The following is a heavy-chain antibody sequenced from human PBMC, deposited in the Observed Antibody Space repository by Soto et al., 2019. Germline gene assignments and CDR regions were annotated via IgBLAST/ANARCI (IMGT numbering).Heavy chain of an antibody. CDR3: ARDAILPYYYGMDV. J-gene: IGHJ6*02. CDR1: GFTFSSYW. CDR2: INSDGSST. V-gene: IGHV3-74*01. Sequence: EVQLVESGGGLVQPGGSLRLSCAASGFTFSSYWMHWVRQAPGKGLVWVSRINSDGSSTSYADSVKGRFTISRDNAENTLYLQMNSLRAEDTAVYYCARDAILPYYYGMDVWGQGTTVTVSS. D-gene: IGHD3-3*01.